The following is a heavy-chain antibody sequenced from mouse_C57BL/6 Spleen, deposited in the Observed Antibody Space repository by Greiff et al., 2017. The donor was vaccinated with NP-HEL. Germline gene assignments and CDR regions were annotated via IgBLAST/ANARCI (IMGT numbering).Heavy chain of an antibody. Sequence: VQLQQSGAELVKPGASVKLSCTASGFNIKDYYMHWVKQRPEQGLEWIGRIDPEDGDTKYAPKFQGKATITADTSSNTAYLQLSSLTSEDTAVEYWYRSEGDGNHLDYWGQGTTLTVSS. CDR2: IDPEDGDT. D-gene: IGHD2-1*01. V-gene: IGHV14-2*01. J-gene: IGHJ2*01. CDR3: YRSEGDGNHLDY. CDR1: GFNIKDYY.